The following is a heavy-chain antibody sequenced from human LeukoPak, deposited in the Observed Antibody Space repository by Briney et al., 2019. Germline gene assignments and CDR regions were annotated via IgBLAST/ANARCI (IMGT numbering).Heavy chain of an antibody. J-gene: IGHJ4*02. V-gene: IGHV4-39*07. Sequence: PSETLSLTCIVSGGSISSSSYYWGWIRQPPGKELEWIGSIYHSGSTNYNPSLKSRVTISVDKSKNQFSLKLSSVTAADTAVYYCASRYSSSWYFAALYWGQGTLVTVSS. CDR2: IYHSGST. CDR1: GGSISSSSYY. D-gene: IGHD6-13*01. CDR3: ASRYSSSWYFAALY.